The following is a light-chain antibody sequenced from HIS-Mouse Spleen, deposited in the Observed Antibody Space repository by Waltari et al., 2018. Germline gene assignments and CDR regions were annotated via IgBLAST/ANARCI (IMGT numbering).Light chain of an antibody. V-gene: IGLV1-47*01. CDR3: AAWDDSLSGPV. CDR2: RNN. J-gene: IGLJ3*02. Sequence: QSVLTQPPSASGTPGQRVTISCSGSSSNIGLNYVYVYQQPPGTAPKLLIYRNNQRPSGVPDRFSGSKSGTSASLAISGLRSEDEADYYCAAWDDSLSGPVFGGGTKLTVL. CDR1: SSNIGLNY.